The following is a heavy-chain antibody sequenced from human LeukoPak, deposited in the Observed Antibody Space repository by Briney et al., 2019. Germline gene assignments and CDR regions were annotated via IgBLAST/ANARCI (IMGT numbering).Heavy chain of an antibody. J-gene: IGHJ6*03. Sequence: ASETLSLTCTVSDGSISNSGYFWSWIRQPPGKGLEWIGYIYHFGNTDYNPPLKSRVTMSVDTSKNQFSLNLTSGTAADTAIYYCARARVPTTLSAGYMDVWGKGTTVTVSS. CDR3: ARARVPTTLSAGYMDV. D-gene: IGHD1/OR15-1a*01. CDR1: DGSISNSGYF. CDR2: IYHFGNT. V-gene: IGHV4-30-2*05.